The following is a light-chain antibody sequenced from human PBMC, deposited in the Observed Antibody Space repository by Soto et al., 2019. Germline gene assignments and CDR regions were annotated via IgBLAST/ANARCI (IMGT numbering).Light chain of an antibody. V-gene: IGKV3-20*01. Sequence: EIVLTQSPGTLSLSPGERATLSCRASQSVSSNFLAWYQQKPGQAPRLLIYGASSRATGIPDRFSGRGSGTDFTLTISRLEPEDFAVYYCQQHGGSPLYTFGQGTKLEIK. CDR2: GAS. CDR1: QSVSSNF. CDR3: QQHGGSPLYT. J-gene: IGKJ2*01.